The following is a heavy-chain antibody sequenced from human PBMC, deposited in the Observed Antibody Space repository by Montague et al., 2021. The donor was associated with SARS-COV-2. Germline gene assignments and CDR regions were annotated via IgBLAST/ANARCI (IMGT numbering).Heavy chain of an antibody. CDR1: GGSISSSSSY. D-gene: IGHD3-22*01. CDR3: ARDIRIPMLIVIQGYGMDV. Sequence: SETLSLTCTVSGGSISSSSSYWGWIRQPPGMGLEWIGSIYYSGSTYYNPSLKSRITISVDTSKNQFSLRLTSVTAADTAVYYCARDIRIPMLIVIQGYGMDVWGQGTTVTDSS. CDR2: IYYSGST. V-gene: IGHV4-39*07. J-gene: IGHJ6*02.